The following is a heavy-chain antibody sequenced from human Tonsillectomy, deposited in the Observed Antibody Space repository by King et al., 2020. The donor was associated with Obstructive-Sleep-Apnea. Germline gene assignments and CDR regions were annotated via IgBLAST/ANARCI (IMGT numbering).Heavy chain of an antibody. CDR3: ARDGDYWYFDL. V-gene: IGHV3-21*01. D-gene: IGHD4-17*01. CDR2: ISSSSSYI. Sequence: VQLVESGGGLVKPGGSLRLSCAASGFTFSSCSINWVRQAPGKGLEWVSSISSSSSYISYADSVKGRFTISRDNAKNSLYLQMSSLRDEDTAVDYCARDGDYWYFDLWGRGTLVTVSS. J-gene: IGHJ2*01. CDR1: GFTFSSCS.